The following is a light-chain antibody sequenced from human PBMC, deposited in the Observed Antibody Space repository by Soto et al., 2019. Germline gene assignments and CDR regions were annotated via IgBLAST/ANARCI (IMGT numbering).Light chain of an antibody. J-gene: IGLJ2*01. CDR2: EVS. CDR1: SSDVGGYNY. Sequence: QSALTQPASVSGSPGQSITISCTGTSSDVGGYNYVSWYQQHPGKAPKLMIYEVSNRPSGVSNRFSGSKSGNTASLPISGLQAEDEADYYCSSYTSSSTLFGGGTKVTVL. CDR3: SSYTSSSTL. V-gene: IGLV2-14*01.